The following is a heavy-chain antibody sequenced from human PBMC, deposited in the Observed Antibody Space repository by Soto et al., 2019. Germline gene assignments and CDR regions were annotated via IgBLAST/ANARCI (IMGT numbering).Heavy chain of an antibody. D-gene: IGHD4-17*01. V-gene: IGHV3-21*01. CDR2: ISSSSSYI. CDR1: GVTFIGYS. J-gene: IGHJ6*02. CDR3: ARDMDTVTTYYYYYAGREV. Sequence: PGGSLRLSCAASGVTFIGYSMNWVRQAPGKGLEWVSSISSSSSYIYYADSVKGRFTISRDNAKNSLYLQMNSLRAEDTAVYYCARDMDTVTTYYYYYAGREVWGQGSMVVVSS.